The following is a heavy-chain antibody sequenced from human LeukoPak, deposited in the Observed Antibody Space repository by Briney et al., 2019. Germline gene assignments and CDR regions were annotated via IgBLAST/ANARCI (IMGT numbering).Heavy chain of an antibody. CDR1: GYSISSGYY. CDR3: ARHVTAAGWENWFDP. CDR2: IYYSGST. V-gene: IGHV4-38-2*01. J-gene: IGHJ5*02. D-gene: IGHD6-13*01. Sequence: SETLSLTCAVSGYSISSGYYWGWIRQLPGKGLEWIGSIYYSGSTYYNPSLKSRVTISVDTSKNQFSLKLSSVTAADTAVYYCARHVTAAGWENWFDPWGQGTLVTVSS.